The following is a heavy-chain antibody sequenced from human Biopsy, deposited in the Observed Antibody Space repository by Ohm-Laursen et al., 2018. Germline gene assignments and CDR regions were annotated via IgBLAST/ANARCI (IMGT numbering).Heavy chain of an antibody. Sequence: SLRLSCAASGFTFTSYAMDWVRQAPGKGLEWVAVISYDGSDEYYADSLQGRFIISRDNPKNTVDLQMNSLRAEDTAVYFCARDGKRWDYSTYFSWHFDLWGRGTLVTVSS. D-gene: IGHD4-11*01. J-gene: IGHJ2*01. CDR3: ARDGKRWDYSTYFSWHFDL. CDR2: ISYDGSDE. V-gene: IGHV3-30*03. CDR1: GFTFTSYA.